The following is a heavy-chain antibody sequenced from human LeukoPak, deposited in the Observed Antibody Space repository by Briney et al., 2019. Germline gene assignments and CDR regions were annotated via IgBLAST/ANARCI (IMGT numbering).Heavy chain of an antibody. D-gene: IGHD5-24*01. CDR2: MNPNSGNA. CDR1: GYTFTNYD. Sequence: ASVKVSCKASGYTFTNYDINWVRQVTGQGLEWMGWMNPNSGNAGYAQEFQGRVTMTRNTSISTAYMELSSLRSEDTGVYYCASAGRDGYSKRIGPSRRYYYYMDVWGKGTTVTVSS. V-gene: IGHV1-8*02. J-gene: IGHJ6*03. CDR3: ASAGRDGYSKRIGPSRRYYYYMDV.